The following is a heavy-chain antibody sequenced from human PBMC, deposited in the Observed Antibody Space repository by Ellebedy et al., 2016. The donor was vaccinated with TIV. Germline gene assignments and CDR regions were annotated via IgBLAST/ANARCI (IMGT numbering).Heavy chain of an antibody. V-gene: IGHV3-48*02. Sequence: GESRKISCAASGFTFSSYSMNWVRQAPGKGLEWVSYISSSSSTIYYADSVKGRFTISRDNAKNSLYLQMNSLRDEDTAVYYCARDPRIRFHSSYGMDVWGQGTTVTVSS. CDR1: GFTFSSYS. D-gene: IGHD1-14*01. CDR3: ARDPRIRFHSSYGMDV. J-gene: IGHJ6*02. CDR2: ISSSSSTI.